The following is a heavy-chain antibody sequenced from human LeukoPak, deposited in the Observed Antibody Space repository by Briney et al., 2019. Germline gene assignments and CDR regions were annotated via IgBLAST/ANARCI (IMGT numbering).Heavy chain of an antibody. CDR1: GGTFSSYT. V-gene: IGHV1-69*04. J-gene: IGHJ4*02. CDR3: ARDPRVYYDSSGYYFDY. Sequence: GASVKVSCKASGGTFSSYTISWVRQAPGQGLEWMGRIIPILGIANYAQKCQGRVTITADKSTSTAYMELSSLRSEDTAVYYCARDPRVYYDSSGYYFDYWGQGTLVTVSS. CDR2: IIPILGIA. D-gene: IGHD3-22*01.